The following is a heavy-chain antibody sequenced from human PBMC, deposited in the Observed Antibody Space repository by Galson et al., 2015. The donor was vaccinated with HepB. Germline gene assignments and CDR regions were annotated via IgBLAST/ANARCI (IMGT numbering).Heavy chain of an antibody. Sequence: TLSLTCTVSGGSISSGGYYWSWIRQHPGKGLEWIGYIYYSGSTYYDPSLKSRVTISVDTSKNQFSLKLSSVTAADTAVYFRAEDGIRYSGSFDYWGQGTLVTVSS. CDR3: AEDGIRYSGSFDY. V-gene: IGHV4-31*03. D-gene: IGHD1-26*01. CDR2: IYYSGST. J-gene: IGHJ4*02. CDR1: GGSISSGGYY.